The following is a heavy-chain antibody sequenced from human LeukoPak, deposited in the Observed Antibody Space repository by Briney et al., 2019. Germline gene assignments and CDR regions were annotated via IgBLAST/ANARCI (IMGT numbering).Heavy chain of an antibody. CDR3: ARVPLYDSSGYYYGSYYYYGMDV. J-gene: IGHJ6*02. Sequence: ASVKVSCKVSGYTLTELSMHWVRQAPGKGLEWMGGFDPEDGETIYAQKFQGRVTMTEDTSTDTAYMELRSLRSDDTAVYYCARVPLYDSSGYYYGSYYYYGMDVWGQGTTVTVSS. CDR1: GYTLTELS. CDR2: FDPEDGET. D-gene: IGHD3-22*01. V-gene: IGHV1-24*01.